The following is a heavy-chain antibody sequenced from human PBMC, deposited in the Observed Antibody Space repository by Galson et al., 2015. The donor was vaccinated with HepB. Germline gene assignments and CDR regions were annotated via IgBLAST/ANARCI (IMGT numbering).Heavy chain of an antibody. Sequence: SLRLSCAASGFTVSSNYMSWVRQAPGKGLEWVSVIYSGGSTYYADSVKGRFTISRDNSKSTLYLQMDSLRVEDTAVFYCAELSENCNVGDCYGIALPSYYFYDMDVWGRGTTVTVS. CDR2: IYSGGST. V-gene: IGHV3-53*05. D-gene: IGHD2-21*02. J-gene: IGHJ6*02. CDR1: GFTVSSNY. CDR3: AELSENCNVGDCYGIALPSYYFYDMDV.